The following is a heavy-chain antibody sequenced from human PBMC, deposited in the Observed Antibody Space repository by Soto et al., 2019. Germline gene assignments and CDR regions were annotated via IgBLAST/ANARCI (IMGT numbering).Heavy chain of an antibody. CDR2: IVVGSGNT. CDR3: AAAVGYCSSTSCDP. Sequence: GASVKVSCKASGFTFTSSAMQWVRQARGQRLEWIGWIVVGSGNTNYAQKFQERVTITRDMSTSTAYMELSSLRSEDTAVYYCAAAVGYCSSTSCDPWGQGTLVTVSS. V-gene: IGHV1-58*02. D-gene: IGHD2-2*01. J-gene: IGHJ5*02. CDR1: GFTFTSSA.